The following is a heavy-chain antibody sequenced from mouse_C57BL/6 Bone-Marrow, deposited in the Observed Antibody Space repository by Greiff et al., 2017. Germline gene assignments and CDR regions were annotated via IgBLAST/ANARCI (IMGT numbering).Heavy chain of an antibody. J-gene: IGHJ3*01. CDR1: GFTFSSYA. V-gene: IGHV5-9-1*02. Sequence: EVKLVESGEGLVKPGGSLKLSCAASGFTFSSYAMSWVRQTPEKRLEWVAYISSGGDYIYYADTVKGRFTISRDNARNTLYLQMSSLKSEDTAMYYCTRDTYYDYPFAYWGQGTLVTVSA. CDR2: ISSGGDYI. CDR3: TRDTYYDYPFAY. D-gene: IGHD2-4*01.